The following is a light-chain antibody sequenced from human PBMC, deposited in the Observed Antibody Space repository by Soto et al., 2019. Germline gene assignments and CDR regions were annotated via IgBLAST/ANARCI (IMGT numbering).Light chain of an antibody. CDR2: DAS. Sequence: DMQMTQSPGTRSASVGDSVTITCRASQNIRNWLAWYQQKPGKAPNPLIYDASSLQSGVPSRFSGSRSGTEFTLTISSLQPEDFATYYCQHYNSYSEAFGQGTKVDIK. V-gene: IGKV1-5*01. CDR1: QNIRNW. J-gene: IGKJ1*01. CDR3: QHYNSYSEA.